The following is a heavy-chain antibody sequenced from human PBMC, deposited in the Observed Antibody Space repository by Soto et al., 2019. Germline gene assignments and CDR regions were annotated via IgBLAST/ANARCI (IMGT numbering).Heavy chain of an antibody. Sequence: PSETLSLTCAVSGASISSGGLSWSWIRLPPGKGLEWVGSIYHSGRSFYKPSLKSRVTISLDTSKNQFSLNLSSVTDADTAVYYCARVYGDQTGAFDYWGQETLVTVSS. D-gene: IGHD4-17*01. CDR3: ARVYGDQTGAFDY. CDR1: GASISSGGLS. CDR2: IYHSGRS. J-gene: IGHJ4*02. V-gene: IGHV4-30-2*01.